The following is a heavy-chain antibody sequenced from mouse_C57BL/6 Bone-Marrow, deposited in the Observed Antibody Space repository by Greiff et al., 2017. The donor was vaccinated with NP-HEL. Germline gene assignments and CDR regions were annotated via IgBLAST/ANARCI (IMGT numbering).Heavy chain of an antibody. Sequence: EVQLQESEGGLVQPGSSMKLSCTASGFTFSDYYMAWVRQVPEKGLEWVANINYDGSSTYYLDSLKSRFIISRDNAKNILYLQMSSLKSEDTATYYCARDGGWDSDYGGQGTTLTVSS. J-gene: IGHJ2*01. CDR2: INYDGSST. D-gene: IGHD1-1*02. CDR3: ARDGGWDSDY. CDR1: GFTFSDYY. V-gene: IGHV5-16*01.